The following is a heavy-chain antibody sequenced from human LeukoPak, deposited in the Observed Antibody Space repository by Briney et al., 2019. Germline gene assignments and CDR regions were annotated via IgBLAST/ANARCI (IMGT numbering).Heavy chain of an antibody. D-gene: IGHD1-1*01. CDR3: AKDSGNWNASDY. CDR1: GFTFSSYG. CDR2: SSGSGGST. J-gene: IGHJ4*02. V-gene: IGHV3-23*01. Sequence: GGSLRLSCAASGFTFSSYGMSWVRQAPGKGLEWVSASSGSGGSTYYVDPVKGRFIISRDNSKNTLYLQMNGLRVEDTAKYYCAKDSGNWNASDYWGQGTLVTVSS.